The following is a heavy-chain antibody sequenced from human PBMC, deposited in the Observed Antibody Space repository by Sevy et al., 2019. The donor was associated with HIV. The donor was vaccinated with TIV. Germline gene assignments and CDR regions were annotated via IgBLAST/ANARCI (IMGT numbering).Heavy chain of an antibody. J-gene: IGHJ4*02. CDR3: AKERGGSGYPWLDY. Sequence: GGSLRLSCAASGFTFSSYAMSWVRQAPGEGLEWVSAISGSGGSTYYADSVKGRFTISRDNSKNTLYLQMNSLRAEDTAVYYCAKERGGSGYPWLDYWGQGTLVTVSS. CDR1: GFTFSSYA. V-gene: IGHV3-23*01. CDR2: ISGSGGST. D-gene: IGHD3-22*01.